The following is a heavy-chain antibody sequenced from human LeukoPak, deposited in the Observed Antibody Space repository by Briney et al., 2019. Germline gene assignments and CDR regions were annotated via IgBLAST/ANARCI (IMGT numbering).Heavy chain of an antibody. Sequence: GGSLRLFCAASGFTFSSYSMHWVRQAPGKGLEWVAVVSYDGTKISYGGSVKGRFTMSRDISKNTLSLQMNSLRPEDTAVYYCARDRIQIWSYVGTFDSWGQGTLVTVSS. CDR2: VSYDGTKI. D-gene: IGHD5-18*01. J-gene: IGHJ4*02. V-gene: IGHV3-30-3*01. CDR3: ARDRIQIWSYVGTFDS. CDR1: GFTFSSYS.